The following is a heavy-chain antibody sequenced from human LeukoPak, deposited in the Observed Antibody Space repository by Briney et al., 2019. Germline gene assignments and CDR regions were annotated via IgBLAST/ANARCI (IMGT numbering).Heavy chain of an antibody. CDR1: GVTFGDYV. D-gene: IGHD4-23*01. CDR3: TRVGMTTVAHFDY. V-gene: IGHV3-49*04. J-gene: IGHJ4*02. Sequence: GGALRLSCIASGVTFGDYVMSWVRQAPGKGLEWGGFIRSKAYGGTTEYVASVKGRFTISRDDYKSIAYLQMNSLKTEDTAVYYCTRVGMTTVAHFDYWGQGTLVTVSS. CDR2: IRSKAYGGTT.